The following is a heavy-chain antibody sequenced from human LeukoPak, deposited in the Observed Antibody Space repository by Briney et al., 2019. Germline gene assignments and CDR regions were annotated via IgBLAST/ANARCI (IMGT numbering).Heavy chain of an antibody. J-gene: IGHJ4*01. CDR3: SRCVWFGELLFD. CDR1: VGSISRYY. D-gene: IGHD3-10*01. Sequence: SETLSLTCTVSVGSISRYYWSWVRQPPGKGLEWIGDIYYSGSTKYNPSLTSRVTISVYTSKNQFSLQLGSVNAEDRTVCCVSRCVWFGELLFD. V-gene: IGHV4-59*01. CDR2: IYYSGST.